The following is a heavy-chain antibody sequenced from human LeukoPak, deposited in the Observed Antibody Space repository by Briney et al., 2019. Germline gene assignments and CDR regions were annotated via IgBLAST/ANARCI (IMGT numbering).Heavy chain of an antibody. Sequence: GGSLRLSCVASGFTFSSYSMNWVRQAPGKGLEWVSYISIGGTTIHYADSVKGRFTISRDNAKSSLYLQMNSLRDEDTAVYYCTRSVNTAMAYWGQGTLVTVSS. D-gene: IGHD5-18*01. CDR1: GFTFSSYS. J-gene: IGHJ4*02. CDR2: ISIGGTTI. V-gene: IGHV3-48*02. CDR3: TRSVNTAMAY.